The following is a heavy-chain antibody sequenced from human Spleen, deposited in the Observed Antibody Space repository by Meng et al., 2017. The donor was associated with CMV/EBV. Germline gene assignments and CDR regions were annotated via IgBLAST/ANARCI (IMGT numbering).Heavy chain of an antibody. J-gene: IGHJ4*02. CDR3: ARVKKGPGPPLEWLLFDQ. V-gene: IGHV4-34*01. CDR1: GGSFNIYD. CDR2: INRGGIT. D-gene: IGHD3-3*01. Sequence: SETLSLTCAVYGGSFNIYDWNWIRQSPGRGLEWIGEINRGGITNYNPSPKSRVTISVDMSKNQFSLKLDSVTAADTAVYYCARVKKGPGPPLEWLLFDQWGQGIQVTVSS.